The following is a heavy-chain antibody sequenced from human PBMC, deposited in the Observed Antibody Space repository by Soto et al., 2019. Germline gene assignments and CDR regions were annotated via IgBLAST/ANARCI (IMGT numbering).Heavy chain of an antibody. CDR2: IYYSGST. D-gene: IGHD1-20*01. CDR1: GGSISSSSYY. CDR3: ARHGISVYFPPNC. V-gene: IGHV4-39*01. J-gene: IGHJ4*02. Sequence: QLQLQESGPGLVKPSETLSLTCTVSGGSISSSSYYWGWIRQPPGKGLEWIGSIYYSGSTYYNPSLKSRVTISVDTSKNQFSLKLSSVTAADTAVYYCARHGISVYFPPNCWGQGTLVTVSS.